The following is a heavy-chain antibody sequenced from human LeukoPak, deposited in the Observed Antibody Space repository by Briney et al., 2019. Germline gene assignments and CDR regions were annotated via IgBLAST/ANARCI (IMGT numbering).Heavy chain of an antibody. CDR3: ARFACSSTSCYSFFGAFDI. CDR2: MNPNSGNT. CDR1: GYTFTSYD. D-gene: IGHD2-2*01. Sequence: ASVKVSCKASGYTFTSYDINWVRQATGQGLEWMGWMNPNSGNTGYAQKFQGRVTITRNTSISTAYMELRSLRSDDTAVYYCARFACSSTSCYSFFGAFDIWGQGTMVTVSS. V-gene: IGHV1-8*03. J-gene: IGHJ3*02.